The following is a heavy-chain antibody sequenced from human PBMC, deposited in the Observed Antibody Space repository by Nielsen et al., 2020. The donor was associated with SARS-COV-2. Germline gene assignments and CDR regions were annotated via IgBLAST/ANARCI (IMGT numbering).Heavy chain of an antibody. CDR3: ARGGYYYDSSGYYPPDY. Sequence: ASVKVSCKASGYTFTSYGISWVRQAPGQGLEWMGWISAYNGNTNYAQKLQGRVTMTTDTSTSTAYMELRSLRSDDTAVYYCARGGYYYDSSGYYPPDYWGQGTLVTVSS. V-gene: IGHV1-18*01. J-gene: IGHJ4*02. CDR1: GYTFTSYG. CDR2: ISAYNGNT. D-gene: IGHD3-22*01.